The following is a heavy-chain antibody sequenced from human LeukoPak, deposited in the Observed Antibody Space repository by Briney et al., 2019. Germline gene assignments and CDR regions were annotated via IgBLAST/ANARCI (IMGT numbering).Heavy chain of an antibody. CDR3: ARRQHVNWGFDL. CDR1: EFTVSSYH. CDR2: FYRTTGQ. D-gene: IGHD6-6*01. V-gene: IGHV3-53*04. Sequence: PGGSLRLSCAASEFTVSSYHLSWVRQAPGEGLEWLSGFYRTTGQFYADSVKGRFIISRHDSNNTLSLQMNSLRPEDTAVYYCARRQHVNWGFDLWGRGTLVTVSS. J-gene: IGHJ2*01.